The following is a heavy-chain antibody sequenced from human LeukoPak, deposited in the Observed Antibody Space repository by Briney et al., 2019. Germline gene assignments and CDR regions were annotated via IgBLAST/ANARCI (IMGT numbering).Heavy chain of an antibody. CDR3: ASRVYNWNYEGSDAFDI. V-gene: IGHV3-21*01. CDR1: GFTFSSYS. J-gene: IGHJ3*02. CDR2: ISSSSSYI. D-gene: IGHD1-7*01. Sequence: PGGSLRLSCAASGFTFSSYSMNWVRQAPGKGLEWVSSISSSSSYIYYADSVNGRFTISRDNAKNSLYLQMNSLRAEDTAVYYCASRVYNWNYEGSDAFDIWGQGTMVTVSS.